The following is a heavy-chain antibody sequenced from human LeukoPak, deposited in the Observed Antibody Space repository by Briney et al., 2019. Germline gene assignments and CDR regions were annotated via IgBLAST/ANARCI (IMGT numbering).Heavy chain of an antibody. D-gene: IGHD3-3*01. Sequence: GGSLRLSCAASGFAFSNFAMHWVRQAPGKGLEWVAVISYDGSNKYYADSVKGRFTISRDNSKNTLYLQMNSLRAEDTAVYYCARGGPDFWSGSTTGPFDYWGQGTLVTVSS. CDR3: ARGGPDFWSGSTTGPFDY. CDR1: GFAFSNFA. J-gene: IGHJ4*02. CDR2: ISYDGSNK. V-gene: IGHV3-30-3*01.